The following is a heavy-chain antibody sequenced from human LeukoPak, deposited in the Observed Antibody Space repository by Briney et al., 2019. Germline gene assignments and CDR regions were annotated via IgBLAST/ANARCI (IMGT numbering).Heavy chain of an antibody. CDR3: ARGRILYYYGSGSYPNDY. J-gene: IGHJ4*02. CDR1: GYTFTGYY. V-gene: IGHV1-8*02. CDR2: MNPNSGNT. Sequence: ASVKVSCKASGYTFTGYYMHWVRQAPGQGLEWMGWMNPNSGNTGYAQKFQGRVTMTRNTSISTAYMELSSLRSEDTAVYYCARGRILYYYGSGSYPNDYWGQGTLVTVSS. D-gene: IGHD3-10*01.